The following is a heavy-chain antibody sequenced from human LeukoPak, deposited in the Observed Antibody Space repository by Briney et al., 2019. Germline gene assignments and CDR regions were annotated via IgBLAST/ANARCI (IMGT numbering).Heavy chain of an antibody. D-gene: IGHD3-9*01. CDR1: GYTLTSYG. CDR2: ISAYNGNT. V-gene: IGHV1-18*04. J-gene: IGHJ4*02. Sequence: APVKVSCKASGYTLTSYGISWVRQAPGQGLEWMGWISAYNGNTNYAQKLQGRVTMTTDTSTSTAYMELRSLRSDDTAVYYCARNGGYDILTGYDFDYWGQGTLVTVSS. CDR3: ARNGGYDILTGYDFDY.